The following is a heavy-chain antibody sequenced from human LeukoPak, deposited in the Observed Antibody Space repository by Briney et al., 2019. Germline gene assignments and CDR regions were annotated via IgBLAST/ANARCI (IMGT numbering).Heavy chain of an antibody. CDR2: ISSSSSYI. J-gene: IGHJ5*02. CDR1: GFTFSSYS. V-gene: IGHV3-21*01. CDR3: ARGSLGYCTNGVCYA. Sequence: GGSLRLSCAASGFTFSSYSMNWVRQAPGEGLEWVSSISSSSSYIYYADSVKGRFTISRDNAKNSLYLQMNSLRAEDTAVYYCARGSLGYCTNGVCYAWGQGTLVTVSS. D-gene: IGHD2-8*01.